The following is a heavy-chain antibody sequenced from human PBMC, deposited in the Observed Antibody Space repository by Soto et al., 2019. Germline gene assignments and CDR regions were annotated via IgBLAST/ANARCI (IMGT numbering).Heavy chain of an antibody. J-gene: IGHJ4*02. CDR3: GGGSGWPGVYDS. CDR1: GFTFSSYW. V-gene: IGHV3-7*04. D-gene: IGHD6-19*01. Sequence: EVQLVESGGGLVQPGESLRLSCVASGFTFSSYWMTWVRQAPGKGLEWVANIKQDGTAQYYVGSVKGRFTISRDNAKNSLYLQMNRLRAEDTAVYYCGGGSGWPGVYDSWGQGTLVAVSS. CDR2: IKQDGTAQ.